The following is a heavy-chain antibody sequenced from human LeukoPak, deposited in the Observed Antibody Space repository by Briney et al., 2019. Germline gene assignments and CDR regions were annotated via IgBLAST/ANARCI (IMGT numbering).Heavy chain of an antibody. CDR2: IYYSGST. CDR1: GGSISSYY. CDR3: ASLYCTNGVCYINY. J-gene: IGHJ4*02. D-gene: IGHD2-8*01. Sequence: SETLSLTCTVSGGSISSYYWSWIRQPPGKGLEWIGYIYYSGSTNYNPSLKSRVTISVDTSKNQFSLKLSSVTAADTAVYYCASLYCTNGVCYINYWGQGTLVTVSS. V-gene: IGHV4-59*01.